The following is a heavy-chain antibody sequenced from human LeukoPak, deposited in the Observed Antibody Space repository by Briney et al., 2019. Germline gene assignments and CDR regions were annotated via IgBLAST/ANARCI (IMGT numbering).Heavy chain of an antibody. J-gene: IGHJ3*02. Sequence: PGGSLRLSCVASGFTFTNYAMSWVRQAPGKGLEWVSAISGSGAGTYYADSVKGRFTISRDNSKNTLYLQVNSLRAEDTAVYYCAKGDSSNWADAFDIWGQGTMVTVSS. V-gene: IGHV3-23*01. CDR1: GFTFTNYA. CDR2: ISGSGAGT. D-gene: IGHD6-13*01. CDR3: AKGDSSNWADAFDI.